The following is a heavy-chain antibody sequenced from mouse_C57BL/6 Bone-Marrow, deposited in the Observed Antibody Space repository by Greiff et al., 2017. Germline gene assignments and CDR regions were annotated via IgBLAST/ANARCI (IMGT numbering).Heavy chain of an antibody. Sequence: VQLQQPGAELVKPGASVKMSCKASGYTFTSYWITWVKQRPGQGLEWIGDIYPGSGSTNYNEKFKSKATLTVDTSSSTAYMQLSSLTSEDSAVYYGARPITTVVAREYFDVWGTGTTVTVSS. CDR3: ARPITTVVAREYFDV. CDR1: GYTFTSYW. CDR2: IYPGSGST. J-gene: IGHJ1*03. V-gene: IGHV1-55*01. D-gene: IGHD1-1*01.